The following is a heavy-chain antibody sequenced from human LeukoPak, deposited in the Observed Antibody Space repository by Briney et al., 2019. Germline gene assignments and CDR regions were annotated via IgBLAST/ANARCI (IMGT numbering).Heavy chain of an antibody. CDR2: ISYDGSYK. J-gene: IGHJ4*02. V-gene: IGHV3-30*18. CDR3: AKDVESYFDY. Sequence: GRSLRLSCAASGFTFSSYGMHWVRQAPGKGLEWVAVISYDGSYKYYADSVKGRFTISRDNSKNTLYLQMNSLRAEDTAVYYCAKDVESYFDYWGQGTLVTVSS. CDR1: GFTFSSYG.